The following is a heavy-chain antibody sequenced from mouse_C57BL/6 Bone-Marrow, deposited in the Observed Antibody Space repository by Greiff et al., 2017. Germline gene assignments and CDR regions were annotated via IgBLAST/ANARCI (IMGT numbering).Heavy chain of an antibody. V-gene: IGHV14-4*01. CDR2: IDPENGDT. CDR1: GFNIKDDY. J-gene: IGHJ3*01. D-gene: IGHD2-4*01. CDR3: TTDDYDKMAGLAY. Sequence: EVQRVESGAELVRPGASVKLSCTASGFNIKDDYMHWVKQRPEQGLEWIGWIDPENGDTEYASKFQGKATITADTSSHTAYLQLSSLTSEDTAVYYCTTDDYDKMAGLAYWGQGTLVTVSA.